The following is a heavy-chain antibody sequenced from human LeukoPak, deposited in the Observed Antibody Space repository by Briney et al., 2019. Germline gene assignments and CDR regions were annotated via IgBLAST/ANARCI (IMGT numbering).Heavy chain of an antibody. D-gene: IGHD6-19*01. CDR1: GGSISSYY. V-gene: IGHV4-59*01. CDR3: ARDRPGIAVAGDAFDI. CDR2: TYNRGST. J-gene: IGHJ3*02. Sequence: TSETLSLTCTVSGGSISSYYWSWIRQPPGKGLEWIGYTYNRGSTNYNPSLKSRVTILVDTSKNQFSLKLRSVTAADTAVYYCARDRPGIAVAGDAFDIWGQEKLVTVSS.